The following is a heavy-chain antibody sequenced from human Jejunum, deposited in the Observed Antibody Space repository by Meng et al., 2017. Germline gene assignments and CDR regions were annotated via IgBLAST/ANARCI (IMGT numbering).Heavy chain of an antibody. CDR2: IYHSGTT. Sequence: VQLQGSGPGLVKPWGTLSLTCAVSGDSISSSYWWSWVRQSPGKGLEWIGEIYHSGTTNYNPSLKSRVTLSVDKSKNQFSLNLSSVTAADTAVYFCARDFEALNGVWGQGTLVTASS. D-gene: IGHD2-8*01. CDR1: GDSISSSYW. J-gene: IGHJ1*01. V-gene: IGHV4-4*02. CDR3: ARDFEALNGV.